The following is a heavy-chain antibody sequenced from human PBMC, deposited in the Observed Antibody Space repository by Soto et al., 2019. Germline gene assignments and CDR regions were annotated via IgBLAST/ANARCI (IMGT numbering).Heavy chain of an antibody. CDR1: GFTFDDYA. CDR3: AKDGIIAVAGTTSFDY. CDR2: ISWNSGSI. V-gene: IGHV3-9*01. D-gene: IGHD6-19*01. Sequence: GGSLRLSCAASGFTFDDYAMHWVRQAPGKGLEWVSGISWNSGSIGYADSVKGRFTISRDNAKNSLYLQMNSLRAEDTALYYCAKDGIIAVAGTTSFDYWGQGTLVTVSS. J-gene: IGHJ4*02.